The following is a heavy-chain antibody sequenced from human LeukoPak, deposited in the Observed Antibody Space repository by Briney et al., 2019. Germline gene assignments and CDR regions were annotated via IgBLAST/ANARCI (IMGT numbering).Heavy chain of an antibody. CDR1: GFTFDDYA. CDR2: ISGSGGST. J-gene: IGHJ5*02. V-gene: IGHV3-23*01. Sequence: GGSLRLSCAASGFTFDDYAMHWVRQAPGKGLEWVSAISGSGGSTYYADSVKGRFTISRDNAKNSLYLQMNSLRAEDTAVYYCARVPVRDWFDPWGQGTLVTVSS. CDR3: ARVPVRDWFDP.